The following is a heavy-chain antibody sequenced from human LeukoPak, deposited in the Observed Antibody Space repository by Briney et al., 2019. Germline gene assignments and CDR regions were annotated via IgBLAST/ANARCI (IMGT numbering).Heavy chain of an antibody. CDR1: GYTFTSYY. J-gene: IGHJ2*01. V-gene: IGHV1-46*01. D-gene: IGHD1-26*01. CDR2: INPSGGST. Sequence: ASVKVSCKASGYTFTSYYMHWVRQAPGQGLEWMGLINPSGGSTSYAQKFQGRVTMTRDTSTSTVYMELSSLRSEDTAVYYCARASREWELHWYFDLWGRGTLVTVSS. CDR3: ARASREWELHWYFDL.